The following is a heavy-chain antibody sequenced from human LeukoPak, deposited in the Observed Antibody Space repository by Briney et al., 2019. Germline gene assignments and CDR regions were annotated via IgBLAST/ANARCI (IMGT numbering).Heavy chain of an antibody. Sequence: SETLSLTCAVYGRSFSGYYWSWIRQPPGKGLEWIGEINHSGSTNYNPSLKSRVTISVDTSKNQFSLKLSSVTAADTAVYYCARGRATIDYWGQGTLVTVSS. CDR3: ARGRATIDY. CDR2: INHSGST. V-gene: IGHV4-34*01. CDR1: GRSFSGYY. J-gene: IGHJ4*02.